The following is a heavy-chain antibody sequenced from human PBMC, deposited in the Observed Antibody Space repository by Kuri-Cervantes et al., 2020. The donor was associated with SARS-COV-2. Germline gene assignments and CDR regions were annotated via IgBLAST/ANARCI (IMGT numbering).Heavy chain of an antibody. Sequence: GGSLRLSCAASGFTFSSYWMHWVRQAPGKELVWVSRINSDGSSTSYADSVKGRFTISRDNAKNTLYLQMNSLRAEDTAVYYCARPPPGYCSSTSCYTGGDFDLWGRGTLVTVSS. J-gene: IGHJ2*01. CDR2: INSDGSST. CDR1: GFTFSSYW. D-gene: IGHD2-2*02. CDR3: ARPPPGYCSSTSCYTGGDFDL. V-gene: IGHV3-74*01.